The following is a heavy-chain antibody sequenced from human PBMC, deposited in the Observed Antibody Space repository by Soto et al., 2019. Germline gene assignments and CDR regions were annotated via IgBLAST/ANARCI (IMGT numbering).Heavy chain of an antibody. J-gene: IGHJ6*03. D-gene: IGHD4-17*01. CDR3: AASDYQPFGYYYYYMDF. Sequence: SVKVSCKASGFTFTSSAMQWVRQARGQRLEWIGWIVVGSGNTNYAQKFQERVTITRDMSTSTAYMGLSSLRSEDTAVYYCAASDYQPFGYYYYYMDFWGKGTTVTVSS. CDR2: IVVGSGNT. V-gene: IGHV1-58*02. CDR1: GFTFTSSA.